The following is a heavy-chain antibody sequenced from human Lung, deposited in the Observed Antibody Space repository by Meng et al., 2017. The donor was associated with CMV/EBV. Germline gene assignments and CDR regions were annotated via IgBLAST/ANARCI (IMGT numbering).Heavy chain of an antibody. J-gene: IGHJ5*02. V-gene: IGHV4-34*01. CDR2: MNHSGTT. CDR1: GGSLSGFY. D-gene: IGHD5-12*01. CDR3: ARGRNVDNIEERHLGILPKVGWFDP. Sequence: GSLRLSCAVDGGSLSGFYWSWIRQAPGEGPEWIGEMNHSGTTNYNPSLESRISLSLDTSKNQFSLRLDSVTAADTAVYYCARGRNVDNIEERHLGILPKVGWFDPXGQGXLVTVSS.